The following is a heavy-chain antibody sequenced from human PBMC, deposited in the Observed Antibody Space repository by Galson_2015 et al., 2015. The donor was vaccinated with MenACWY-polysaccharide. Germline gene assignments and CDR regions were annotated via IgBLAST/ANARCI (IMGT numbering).Heavy chain of an antibody. D-gene: IGHD6-13*01. CDR1: GSRFSHSG. CDR3: AREGSRIVFHAFDT. Sequence: SLRLSCAASGSRFSHSGMHWVRQAPGKGLEWVPVIQYDGSKKVYADSVKGRFTISRDNSKNTLFLEMNSLGAEDTAVYYCAREGSRIVFHAFDTWGQGTMVTVSS. J-gene: IGHJ3*02. V-gene: IGHV3-33*01. CDR2: IQYDGSKK.